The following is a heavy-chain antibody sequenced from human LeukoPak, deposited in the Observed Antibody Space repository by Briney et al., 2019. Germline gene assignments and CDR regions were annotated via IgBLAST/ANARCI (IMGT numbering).Heavy chain of an antibody. CDR3: ARDLKQQLILDS. Sequence: GSLRLSCTASGFTFSDYYMSWIRQAPGKGLEWVSYISNSGSSIYYADSVKGRFTISRDNAKNSLYLQMNSLRAEDTAVYYCARDLKQQLILDSWGQGTLVTVSS. CDR2: ISNSGSSI. D-gene: IGHD6-13*01. J-gene: IGHJ4*02. V-gene: IGHV3-11*01. CDR1: GFTFSDYY.